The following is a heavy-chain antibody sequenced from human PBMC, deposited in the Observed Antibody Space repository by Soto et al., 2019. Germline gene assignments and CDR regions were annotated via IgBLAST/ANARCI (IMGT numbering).Heavy chain of an antibody. V-gene: IGHV3-11*06. J-gene: IGHJ5*02. CDR3: VRDSSDIVVVPAAIEGVRAP. CDR2: VSSSGSST. D-gene: IGHD2-2*02. Sequence: GGSLRLSCSASGFTFSDYYMSWIRQAPGKGLEWVSYVSSSGSSTRYADSVKGRFTISRDNAKNSLYLQMNSLRAEDTAVYYCVRDSSDIVVVPAAIEGVRAPWGQGTLVTVSS. CDR1: GFTFSDYY.